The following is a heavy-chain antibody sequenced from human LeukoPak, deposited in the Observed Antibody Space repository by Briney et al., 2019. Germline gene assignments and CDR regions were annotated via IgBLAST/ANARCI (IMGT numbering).Heavy chain of an antibody. Sequence: GGSLRLSRAASGFTFSSYEMNWVRQAPGKGLEWVSYISSSGSTIYYADSVKGRFTISRDNAKNSLYLQMNSLRAEDTAVYYCARVNANYYYYGMDVWGQGTTVTVSS. J-gene: IGHJ6*02. CDR2: ISSSGSTI. CDR1: GFTFSSYE. V-gene: IGHV3-48*03. CDR3: ARVNANYYYYGMDV.